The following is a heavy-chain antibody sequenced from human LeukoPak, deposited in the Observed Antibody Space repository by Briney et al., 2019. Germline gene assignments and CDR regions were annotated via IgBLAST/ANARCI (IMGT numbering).Heavy chain of an antibody. Sequence: GGSLRLSCAASGFTFSSYAMHWVRQAPGKGLEYVSAISSNGGSTYYANSVKGRFTISRDNSKNTLYLQMGSLRAEDMAVYYCASAPYSRSYYQRNYFDYWGQGTLVTVSS. CDR2: ISSNGGST. CDR1: GFTFSSYA. V-gene: IGHV3-64*01. CDR3: ASAPYSRSYYQRNYFDY. D-gene: IGHD1-26*01. J-gene: IGHJ4*02.